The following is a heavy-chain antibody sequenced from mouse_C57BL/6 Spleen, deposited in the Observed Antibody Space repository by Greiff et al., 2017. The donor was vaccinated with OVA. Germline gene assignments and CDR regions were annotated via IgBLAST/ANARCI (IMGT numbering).Heavy chain of an antibody. D-gene: IGHD2-4*01. CDR3: ASIYYDYDGPYYFDY. J-gene: IGHJ2*01. CDR2: IRNKANGYTT. V-gene: IGHV7-3*01. CDR1: GFTFTDYY. Sequence: LVESGGGLVQPGGSLSLSCAASGFTFTDYYMSWVRQPPGKALEWLGFIRNKANGYTTEYSASVKGRFTISRDNSQSILYLQMNALRAEDSATYYCASIYYDYDGPYYFDYWGQGTTLTVSS.